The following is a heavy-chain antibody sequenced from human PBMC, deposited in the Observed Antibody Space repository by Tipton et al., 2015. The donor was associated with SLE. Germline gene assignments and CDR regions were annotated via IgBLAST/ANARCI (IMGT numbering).Heavy chain of an antibody. CDR2: IKQDGSEK. Sequence: SLRLSCAASGFIFSNYEMSWVRQAPGKGLEWVANIKQDGSEKYYVDSVKGRFTISRDNSKNTLYLQMNSLRAEDTAVYYCAKDVEWLLLRYFDYWGQGTLVTVSS. V-gene: IGHV3-7*01. CDR1: GFIFSNYE. J-gene: IGHJ4*02. D-gene: IGHD3-22*01. CDR3: AKDVEWLLLRYFDY.